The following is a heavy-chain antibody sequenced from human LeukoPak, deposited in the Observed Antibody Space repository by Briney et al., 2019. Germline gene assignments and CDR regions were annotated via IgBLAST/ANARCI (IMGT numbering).Heavy chain of an antibody. V-gene: IGHV1-2*02. CDR1: GYTITGYY. CDR3: AGQYGSGSYTFAY. Sequence: ASVKVSCKASGYTITGYYMHWVRQAPAQGREWMGWINPNSGCTNYAQKFQGRVTMTRDTSISTAYMELSRLRSDDTAVYYCAGQYGSGSYTFAYWGQGNLVTVSS. J-gene: IGHJ4*02. CDR2: INPNSGCT. D-gene: IGHD3-10*01.